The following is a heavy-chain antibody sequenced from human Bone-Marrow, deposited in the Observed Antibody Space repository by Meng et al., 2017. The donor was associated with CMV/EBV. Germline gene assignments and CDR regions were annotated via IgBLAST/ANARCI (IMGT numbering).Heavy chain of an antibody. Sequence: GESLKISCAASGFTFSSYGMHWVRQAPGKGLEWVAFIRYDGSNKYYADSVKGRFTISRDNSKNTLYLQMNSLRAEDTAVYYCAKESRGYSYGGGGGMDVWGQGPTVTFYS. J-gene: IGHJ6*02. CDR2: IRYDGSNK. CDR3: AKESRGYSYGGGGGMDV. CDR1: GFTFSSYG. V-gene: IGHV3-30*02. D-gene: IGHD5-18*01.